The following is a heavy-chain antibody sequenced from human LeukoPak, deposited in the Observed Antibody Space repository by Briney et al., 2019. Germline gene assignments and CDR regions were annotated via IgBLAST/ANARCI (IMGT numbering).Heavy chain of an antibody. CDR2: ISYSGST. D-gene: IGHD3-22*01. V-gene: IGHV4-61*01. Sequence: SETLSLTCTVSGGSVSSDNYYWTWTRQPPGKGLEWIGYISYSGSTKYNPSLKSRVTISVDTSKNQFSLKLSSVTAADTAVYYCAREGNYYDSSGYFSFDYWGQGTLVTVSS. J-gene: IGHJ4*02. CDR3: AREGNYYDSSGYFSFDY. CDR1: GGSVSSDNYY.